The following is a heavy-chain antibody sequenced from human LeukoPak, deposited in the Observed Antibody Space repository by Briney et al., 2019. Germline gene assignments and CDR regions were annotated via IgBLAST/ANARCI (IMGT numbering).Heavy chain of an antibody. D-gene: IGHD3-10*01. Sequence: ASVKVSCKASGYTFTSYAMHWVRQAPGQRLEWMGWINAGNGNTKYSQKFQGRVTITRDTSASTAYMELSSLRSEDTAVYYCARGRFGPLITMVRGVSDYWGQGTLVTVSS. CDR2: INAGNGNT. J-gene: IGHJ4*02. V-gene: IGHV1-3*01. CDR1: GYTFTSYA. CDR3: ARGRFGPLITMVRGVSDY.